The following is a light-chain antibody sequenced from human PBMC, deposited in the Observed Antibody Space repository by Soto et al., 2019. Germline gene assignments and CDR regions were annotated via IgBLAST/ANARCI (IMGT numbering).Light chain of an antibody. Sequence: QAVVTQPPSASGTPGQRVTISCSGSSSNIGSNYVYWYQQLPGTAPKLLIYRNNQRPSGVPDRFSGSKSGTSASLAISGLRSEDEADYYCAAWDDSLRDVFGTGTKVTVL. CDR1: SSNIGSNY. CDR2: RNN. J-gene: IGLJ1*01. CDR3: AAWDDSLRDV. V-gene: IGLV1-47*01.